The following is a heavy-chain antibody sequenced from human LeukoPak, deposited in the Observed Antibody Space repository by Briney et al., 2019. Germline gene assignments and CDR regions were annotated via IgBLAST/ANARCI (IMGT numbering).Heavy chain of an antibody. D-gene: IGHD3-3*01. CDR3: ARPNIWGGFSQGIRD. CDR2: INPNSGGT. V-gene: IGHV1-2*02. CDR1: GYTFTGYY. Sequence: ASVKVSCKASGYTFTGYYMHWVRQAPGQGLEWMGWINPNSGGTNYAQKFQGRVTMTRDTSISTAYMELSRLRSDDTAVYYCARPNIWGGFSQGIRDWGQGTLVTVSS. J-gene: IGHJ4*02.